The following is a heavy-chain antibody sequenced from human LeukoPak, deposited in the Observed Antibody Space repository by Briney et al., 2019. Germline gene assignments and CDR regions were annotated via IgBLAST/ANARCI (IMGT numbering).Heavy chain of an antibody. D-gene: IGHD3-22*01. Sequence: SQTLSLTCTVSGGSISSGDYYWSWIRQPPGKGLEWIGYIYYSGSTYYNPSLKSRVAISVDTSKNQFSLKLSSVTAADTAVYYCAREVVVITPDAFDIWGQGTMVTVSS. CDR1: GGSISSGDYY. V-gene: IGHV4-30-4*01. J-gene: IGHJ3*02. CDR3: AREVVVITPDAFDI. CDR2: IYYSGST.